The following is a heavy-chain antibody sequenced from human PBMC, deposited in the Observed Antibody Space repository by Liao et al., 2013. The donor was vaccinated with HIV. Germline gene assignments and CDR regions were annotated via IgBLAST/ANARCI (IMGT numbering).Heavy chain of an antibody. CDR3: AGAGEDGVQLTYSSGPDGTRYRFDP. D-gene: IGHD5-24*01. CDR1: GDSITIARYS. J-gene: IGHJ5*02. Sequence: QLQLQESGSGLVKPSQTLSLTCAVSGDSITIARYSWTWIRQPPGKGLEWIGYIYQTGSTYYNPSLKSRVTMSMDRSKNHFSLKVTSVTAADTAVYYCAGAGEDGVQLTYSSGPDGTRYRFDP. CDR2: IYQTGST. V-gene: IGHV4-30-2*01.